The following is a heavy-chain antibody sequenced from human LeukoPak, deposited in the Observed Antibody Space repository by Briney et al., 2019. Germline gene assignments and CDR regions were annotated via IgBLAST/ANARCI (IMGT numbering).Heavy chain of an antibody. V-gene: IGHV6-1*01. D-gene: IGHD2-15*01. Sequence: SQTLSLTCAISGDSVSSNSAAWNWIRQSPSGGFEWLGRTYYRSKWYYDYALSVKSRSTINPDTSENQFSLQLNSVTPDDTAVYYCARDGTWRLDYWGQGILVTVSS. CDR1: GDSVSSNSAA. CDR3: ARDGTWRLDY. J-gene: IGHJ4*02. CDR2: TYYRSKWYY.